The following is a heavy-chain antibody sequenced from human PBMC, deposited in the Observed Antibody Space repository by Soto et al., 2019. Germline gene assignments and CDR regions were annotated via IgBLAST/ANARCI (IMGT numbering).Heavy chain of an antibody. D-gene: IGHD3-3*01. CDR1: GFIFSGSA. CDR3: ARVFDFWSGYWPSYYYYYGMDV. Sequence: GGSLRLSCAASGFIFSGSAMHWVRQAPGKGLVWVSRINSDGSSTSYADSVKGRFTISRDNAKNTLYLQMNSPRAEDTAVYYCARVFDFWSGYWPSYYYYYGMDVWGQGTTVTVSS. V-gene: IGHV3-74*01. J-gene: IGHJ6*02. CDR2: INSDGSST.